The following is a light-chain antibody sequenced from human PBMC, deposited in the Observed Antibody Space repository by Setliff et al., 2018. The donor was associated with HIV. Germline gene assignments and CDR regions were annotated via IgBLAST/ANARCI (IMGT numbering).Light chain of an antibody. V-gene: IGLV2-14*01. CDR3: SSYTSAPLYV. J-gene: IGLJ1*01. CDR2: DVS. CDR1: SSDVGAYNY. Sequence: SALTQPASVSGSPGQSITISCTGTSSDVGAYNYVSWYQQHPGKAPKLMIFDVSNRPSGVSDRFSGSKSGNTASLTISGLQADDEADYYCSSYTSAPLYVFGTGTKVTVL.